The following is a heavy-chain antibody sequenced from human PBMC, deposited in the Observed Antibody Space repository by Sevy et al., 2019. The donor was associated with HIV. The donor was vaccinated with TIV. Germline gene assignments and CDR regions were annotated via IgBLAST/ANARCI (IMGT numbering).Heavy chain of an antibody. CDR2: IYPGDSST. CDR3: ARLWVRGSIREGFDY. J-gene: IGHJ4*02. D-gene: IGHD1-26*01. CDR1: GYSFTSYW. Sequence: GESLKISCKGSGYSFTSYWIGWVRQMPGKGLEWMGIIYPGDSSTRYSPSFQGQVTISADKSISTAYLQWSSLKASDTAMDHCARLWVRGSIREGFDYWGQGTLVTVSS. V-gene: IGHV5-51*01.